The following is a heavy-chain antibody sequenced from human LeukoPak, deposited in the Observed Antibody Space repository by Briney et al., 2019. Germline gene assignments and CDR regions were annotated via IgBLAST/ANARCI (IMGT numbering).Heavy chain of an antibody. CDR1: RGSISSGGYY. CDR3: ARAGSAAFDI. CDR2: IYNSGNT. J-gene: IGHJ3*02. V-gene: IGHV4-31*02. Sequence: KTSQTLSLICSVSRGSISSGGYYWTWIRQHPGKGLEWIGYIYNSGNTHYNPSLESRVTLSIDTSKNQFSLKLSSVTAADTAVYFCARAGSAAFDIWGQGTMVTVSS. D-gene: IGHD3-10*01.